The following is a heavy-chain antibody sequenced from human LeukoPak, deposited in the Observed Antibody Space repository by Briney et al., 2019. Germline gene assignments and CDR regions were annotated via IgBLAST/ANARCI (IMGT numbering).Heavy chain of an antibody. J-gene: IGHJ4*02. CDR3: AKEWELRGPLDY. CDR1: GYAFTIYD. D-gene: IGHD1-26*01. V-gene: IGHV1-8*01. Sequence: ASVKVSCKASGYAFTIYDIHWVRQATGQGLEWMGWMNPNSGNTGYAQKFQGRVTMTSNTSINTAYMELISLRSEDTAVYYCAKEWELRGPLDYWGQGTLVTVSS. CDR2: MNPNSGNT.